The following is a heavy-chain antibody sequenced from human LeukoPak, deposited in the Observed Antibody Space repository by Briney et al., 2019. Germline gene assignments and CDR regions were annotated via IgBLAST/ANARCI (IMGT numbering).Heavy chain of an antibody. Sequence: GASVKVSCKASGYTFTGYHIHWVRQAPGQGLEWMGRINPYSGDTNFAQKFQGRVTMTRDTSITTAYMDLSSLTPDDTGVCFCARDQGSLTRSWYTGYWGQGTQVTVSS. D-gene: IGHD6-13*01. CDR3: ARDQGSLTRSWYTGY. CDR2: INPYSGDT. J-gene: IGHJ4*02. V-gene: IGHV1-2*05. CDR1: GYTFTGYH.